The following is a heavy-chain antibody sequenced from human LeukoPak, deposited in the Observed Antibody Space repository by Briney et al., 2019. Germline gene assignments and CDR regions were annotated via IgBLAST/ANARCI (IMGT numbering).Heavy chain of an antibody. CDR1: GYSISSGYY. V-gene: IGHV4-38-2*02. Sequence: SETLSLTCAVSGYSISSGYYWGWIRQPPGTELERIGSIYHSGSTYYNPSLKSRVTISVDTSKNQFSLKLSSVTAADTAVYYCARELSRGYSSSWPDYWGQGTLVTVSS. D-gene: IGHD6-13*01. CDR3: ARELSRGYSSSWPDY. J-gene: IGHJ4*02. CDR2: IYHSGST.